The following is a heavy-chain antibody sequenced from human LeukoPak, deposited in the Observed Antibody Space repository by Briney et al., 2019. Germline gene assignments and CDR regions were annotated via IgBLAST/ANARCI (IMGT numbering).Heavy chain of an antibody. CDR2: IYSGGST. V-gene: IGHV3-53*01. CDR1: GFIASSNY. D-gene: IGHD2-15*01. Sequence: GGSVRFSCTASGFIASSNYMSWVRQAPGKGLEWVSLIYSGGSTYYADSVMGRSTISRDKSNNTLYLQMNSLRAEDTAVYYCATGGRSGVAFESWGQGTLVTVSS. CDR3: ATGGRSGVAFES. J-gene: IGHJ4*02.